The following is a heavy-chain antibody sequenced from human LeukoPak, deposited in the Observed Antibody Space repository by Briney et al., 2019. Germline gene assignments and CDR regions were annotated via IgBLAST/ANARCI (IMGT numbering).Heavy chain of an antibody. CDR3: AKSSGSSSGSHYRPSDY. J-gene: IGHJ4*02. CDR1: GFTFSNYA. D-gene: IGHD1-26*01. CDR2: ISGSGGST. Sequence: GGSLRLSCAASGFTFSNYAMSWVRQTPGKGLEWVSAISGSGGSTYSADSVKGRFTISRDNSKNTLYLQMNSLRAEDTAIYYCAKSSGSSSGSHYRPSDYWGQGTLVTVSS. V-gene: IGHV3-23*01.